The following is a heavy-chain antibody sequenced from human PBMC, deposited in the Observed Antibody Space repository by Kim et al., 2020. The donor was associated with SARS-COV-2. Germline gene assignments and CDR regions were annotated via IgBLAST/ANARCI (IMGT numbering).Heavy chain of an antibody. CDR3: ARDKAAAGTGWFDP. Sequence: ADSGKGRFTISGDNAKNSLYLQMNSLRAEDTAVYYCARDKAAAGTGWFDPWGQGTLVTVSS. J-gene: IGHJ5*02. D-gene: IGHD6-13*01. V-gene: IGHV3-21*01.